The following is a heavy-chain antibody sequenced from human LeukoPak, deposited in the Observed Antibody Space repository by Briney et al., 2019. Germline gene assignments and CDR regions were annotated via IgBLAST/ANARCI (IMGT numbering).Heavy chain of an antibody. V-gene: IGHV1-46*01. CDR2: IDPSFNPGVDVT. CDR1: GYTFSSYH. CDR3: ATFHLLARSWFQDTLDY. J-gene: IGHJ4*02. D-gene: IGHD6-13*01. Sequence: GASVKVSCKASGYTFSSYHIHWVRQAPGQGLEWMGKIDPSFNPGVDVTSYAQKFQGRVTMTEDTSTDTAYMELSSLRSEDTAVYYCATFHLLARSWFQDTLDYWGQGTLVTVSS.